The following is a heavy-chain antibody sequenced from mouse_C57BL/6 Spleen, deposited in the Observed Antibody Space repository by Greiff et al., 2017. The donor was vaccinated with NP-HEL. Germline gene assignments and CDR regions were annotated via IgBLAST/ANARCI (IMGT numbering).Heavy chain of an antibody. D-gene: IGHD1-1*01. Sequence: EVHLVESGGGLVQPGGSLSLSCAASGFTFTDYYMSWVRQPPGKALEWLGFIINKANGYTTEYSASVKGRFTISRDNSQSILYLQMNALRAEDSATYYCARYYYGSSYLYAMDYWGQGTSVTVSS. CDR3: ARYYYGSSYLYAMDY. V-gene: IGHV7-3*01. CDR2: IINKANGYTT. CDR1: GFTFTDYY. J-gene: IGHJ4*01.